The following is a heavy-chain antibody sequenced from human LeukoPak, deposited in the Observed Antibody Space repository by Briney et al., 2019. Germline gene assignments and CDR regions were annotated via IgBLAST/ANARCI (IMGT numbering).Heavy chain of an antibody. Sequence: GVSLRLSCAASGFTFDDYAMHWVRQAPGKGLEWVSGISWNSGSIGYADSVKGRFTISRDNAKNSLYLQMNSLRAEDTALYYCAKGMTTVTGENAFDIWGQGTMVTVSS. J-gene: IGHJ3*02. V-gene: IGHV3-9*01. CDR1: GFTFDDYA. CDR3: AKGMTTVTGENAFDI. D-gene: IGHD4-17*01. CDR2: ISWNSGSI.